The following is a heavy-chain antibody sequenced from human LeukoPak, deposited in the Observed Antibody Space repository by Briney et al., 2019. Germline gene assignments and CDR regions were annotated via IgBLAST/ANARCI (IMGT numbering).Heavy chain of an antibody. J-gene: IGHJ6*03. Sequence: GGSLRLSCAASGFTFSSYSMNWVRQAPGKGLEWVSSISSSSSYIYYADSVKGRFTISRDNAKNSLYLQMNSLRAEDTAVYYCARDVGTYYESGYYYMDVWGKGTTATVSS. D-gene: IGHD3-3*01. CDR2: ISSSSSYI. V-gene: IGHV3-21*01. CDR3: ARDVGTYYESGYYYMDV. CDR1: GFTFSSYS.